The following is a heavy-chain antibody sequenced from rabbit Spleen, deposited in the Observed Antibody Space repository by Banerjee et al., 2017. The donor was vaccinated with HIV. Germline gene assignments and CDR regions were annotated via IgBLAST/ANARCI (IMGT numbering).Heavy chain of an antibody. D-gene: IGHD1-1*01. J-gene: IGHJ6*01. CDR2: IYTGNGKN. CDR3: TRDLVGVIGWNFYF. V-gene: IGHV1S45*01. Sequence: QEELVESGGGLVKPGASLTLTCTASGFSFSSGYDISWVRQAPGKGLEWIGFIYTGNGKNYYASWAKGRFTISKTSSTTVTLQVTSLTAADTATYFCTRDLVGVIGWNFYFWGPGTLVTVS. CDR1: GFSFSSGYD.